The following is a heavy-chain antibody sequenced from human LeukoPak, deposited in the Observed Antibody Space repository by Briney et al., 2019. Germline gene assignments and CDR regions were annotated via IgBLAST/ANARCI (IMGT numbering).Heavy chain of an antibody. CDR1: GYTFTGYY. CDR2: INPNSGGT. D-gene: IGHD1-26*01. CDR3: ARLGHSGSYYGYGY. J-gene: IGHJ4*02. Sequence: ASVKVSCKASGYTFTGYYMHWVRQAPGQGVEWMGWINPNSGGTNYAQKFQGRVTMTRDTSISTAYMELSRLRSDDTAVYYCARLGHSGSYYGYGYWGQGTLVTVSS. V-gene: IGHV1-2*02.